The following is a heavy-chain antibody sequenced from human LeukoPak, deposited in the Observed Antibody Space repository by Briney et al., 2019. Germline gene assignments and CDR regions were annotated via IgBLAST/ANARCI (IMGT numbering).Heavy chain of an antibody. J-gene: IGHJ4*02. Sequence: WASVKVSCKASGYTFTSYDINWVRQATGQGLEWMGWMNPNSGNTGYAQKFQGRVTMTEDTSTDTAYMELSSLRSEDTAVYYCAREVDYYDTSDYFPLGYWGQGTLVTVSS. V-gene: IGHV1-8*01. CDR2: MNPNSGNT. CDR3: AREVDYYDTSDYFPLGY. D-gene: IGHD3-22*01. CDR1: GYTFTSYD.